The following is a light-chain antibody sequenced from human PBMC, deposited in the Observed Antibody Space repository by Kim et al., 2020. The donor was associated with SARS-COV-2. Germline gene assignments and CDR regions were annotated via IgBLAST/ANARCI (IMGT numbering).Light chain of an antibody. Sequence: GQKATISCSGNSSNIRNNYVSWYQQLPGTAPSLLIYDNNKRPSGIPDRFSGSKSGTSATLGITGLQTGDEADYYCGTWDTSLSVGVFGGGTKVTVL. V-gene: IGLV1-51*01. CDR1: SSNIRNNY. CDR2: DNN. J-gene: IGLJ3*02. CDR3: GTWDTSLSVGV.